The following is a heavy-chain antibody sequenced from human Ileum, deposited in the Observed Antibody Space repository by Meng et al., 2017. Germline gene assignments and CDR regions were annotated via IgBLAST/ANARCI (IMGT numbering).Heavy chain of an antibody. D-gene: IGHD4-23*01. CDR2: IYHSGLV. CDR3: AANSGKKMHS. Sequence: QVQLQDSGPGLVNPSGTLSLTCAVSGDSISTTNWWNWVRQPPGEGLEWIGEIYHSGLVNYNLSLKSRVTLSIDKSKNQFSLKLISVTAADTGVYYCAANSGKKMHSWGQGTLVTVSS. V-gene: IGHV4-4*02. CDR1: GDSISTTNW. J-gene: IGHJ4*02.